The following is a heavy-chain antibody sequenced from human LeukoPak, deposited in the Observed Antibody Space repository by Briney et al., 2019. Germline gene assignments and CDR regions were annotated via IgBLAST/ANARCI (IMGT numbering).Heavy chain of an antibody. CDR3: ARARFGEHYDY. Sequence: GGSLRLSCAAPGFTFSSYSMNWVRQAPGKGLEWVSYISSSGSTIYYADSVKGRFTISRDNAKNSLYLQMNSLRAEDTAVYYCARARFGEHYDYWGQGTLVTVSS. V-gene: IGHV3-48*04. CDR2: ISSSGSTI. CDR1: GFTFSSYS. J-gene: IGHJ4*02. D-gene: IGHD3-10*01.